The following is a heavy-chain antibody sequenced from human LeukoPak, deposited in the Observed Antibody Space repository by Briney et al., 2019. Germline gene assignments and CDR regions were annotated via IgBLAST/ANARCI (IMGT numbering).Heavy chain of an antibody. Sequence: PGGSLRLSCAASDFTFSTYWMSWVRQAPGKGPEWVANIKEDGSEKYYVDSVRGRFTISRDNTKKSLFLQMSSLRAEDTAVYYCARDRVRGVIIRSINPTYPQYYYYGMDVWGQGTTVTVSS. J-gene: IGHJ6*02. D-gene: IGHD3-10*01. CDR1: DFTFSTYW. CDR2: IKEDGSEK. CDR3: ARDRVRGVIIRSINPTYPQYYYYGMDV. V-gene: IGHV3-7*01.